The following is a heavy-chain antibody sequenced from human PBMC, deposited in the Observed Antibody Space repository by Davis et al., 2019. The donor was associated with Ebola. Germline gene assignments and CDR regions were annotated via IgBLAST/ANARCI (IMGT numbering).Heavy chain of an antibody. CDR2: INYSGST. V-gene: IGHV4-61*01. CDR3: ARDQGDIVVVPAAPRGYYYYGMDV. Sequence: PSETLSLTCTVSGGSVSSGSYYWSWIRQPPGKGLEWIGYINYSGSTNYNPSLKSRVTISVDTSKNQFSLKLSSVTAADTAVYYCARDQGDIVVVPAAPRGYYYYGMDVWGQGTTVTVSS. J-gene: IGHJ6*02. CDR1: GGSVSSGSYY. D-gene: IGHD2-2*01.